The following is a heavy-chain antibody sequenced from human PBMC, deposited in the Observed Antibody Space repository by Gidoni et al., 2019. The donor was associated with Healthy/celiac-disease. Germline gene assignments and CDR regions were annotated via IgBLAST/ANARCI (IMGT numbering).Heavy chain of an antibody. J-gene: IGHJ4*02. D-gene: IGHD1-7*01. CDR3: AKDRTGTFDY. CDR2: ISYDGSNK. Sequence: QVQPVESGGGVVQPGRSLRLSWAASGFTFSSYGMHWVRQAPGKGLEWVAVISYDGSNKYYADSVKGRFTISRDNSKNTLYLQMNSLRAEDTAVYYCAKDRTGTFDYWGQGTLVTVSS. V-gene: IGHV3-30*18. CDR1: GFTFSSYG.